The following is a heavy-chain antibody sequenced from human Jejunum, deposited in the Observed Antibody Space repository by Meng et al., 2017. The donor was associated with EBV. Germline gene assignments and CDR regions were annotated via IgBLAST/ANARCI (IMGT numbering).Heavy chain of an antibody. V-gene: IGHV4-59*01. CDR2: IYYSVST. D-gene: IGHD3-10*01. Sequence: QGRLQESGRGLVKPSESLSLTCTGSGVSMSNFYWSWFRQPPGKGLEWIGYIYYSVSTNYNPSLKSRVTISVDTSKNQFSLSLSSVTAADTAVYYCARGGGRPEYWGQGILVTVSS. CDR1: GVSMSNFY. CDR3: ARGGGRPEY. J-gene: IGHJ4*02.